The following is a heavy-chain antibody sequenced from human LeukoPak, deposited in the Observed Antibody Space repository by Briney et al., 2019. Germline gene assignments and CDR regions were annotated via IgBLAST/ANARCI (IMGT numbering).Heavy chain of an antibody. CDR1: GDSLSSYY. J-gene: IGHJ3*02. CDR2: ISTNGNT. D-gene: IGHD3-10*01. CDR3: ARDVKKWFGEVLGTFDI. V-gene: IGHV4-4*08. Sequence: SETLSLTCSVSGDSLSSYYWNWIRQSPVKGLEWIGYISTNGNTKYNPSLKSRVTISVDTSKNQFSLQLNSVTAADTAVYYCARDVKKWFGEVLGTFDIWGPGTMDTVSS.